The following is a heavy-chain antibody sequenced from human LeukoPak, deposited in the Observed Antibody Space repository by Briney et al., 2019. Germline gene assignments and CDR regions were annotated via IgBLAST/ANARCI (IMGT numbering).Heavy chain of an antibody. CDR3: ARPPRDDSSGYYSAFDI. CDR1: GYRFTNYW. D-gene: IGHD3-22*01. Sequence: GESLKISCKGSGYRFTNYWIGWVRPLPGRGLEWMGIIYPGDYDTRYSPSFQGQVTISADKSISTAYLQWNSLKASDTAMYYCARPPRDDSSGYYSAFDIWGQGTMVTVSS. J-gene: IGHJ3*02. CDR2: IYPGDYDT. V-gene: IGHV5-51*01.